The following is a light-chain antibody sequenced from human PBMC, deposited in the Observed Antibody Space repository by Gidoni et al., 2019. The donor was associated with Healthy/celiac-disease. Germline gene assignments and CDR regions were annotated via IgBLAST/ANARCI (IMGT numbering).Light chain of an antibody. CDR3: QQGA. J-gene: IGKJ1*01. CDR2: GAS. V-gene: IGKV3-20*01. CDR1: QSVSSTY. Sequence: EIVLTQSPGTLSLSPGERATLSCRASQSVSSTYLAWYQQKPGQAPRLLIYGASSRVTGVPDRFSGSGSGTDFTLTISRPEPEDFAVYYCQQGAFGQGTKVEMK.